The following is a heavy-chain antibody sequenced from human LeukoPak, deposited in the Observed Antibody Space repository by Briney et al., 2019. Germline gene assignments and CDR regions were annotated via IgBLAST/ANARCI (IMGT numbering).Heavy chain of an antibody. CDR1: GFTFSSYA. CDR3: AKQPDDSSGWNNGQDYFDY. J-gene: IGHJ4*02. CDR2: ISGRGGST. D-gene: IGHD6-19*01. V-gene: IGHV3-23*01. Sequence: GGSLRLSCAASGFTFSSYAMSWVRQAPGKGLEWVSGISGRGGSTYYADSVKGRFTISRDNSKDTLYLQMNSLRVGDTAVYYCAKQPDDSSGWNNGQDYFDYWGQGTLVTVSS.